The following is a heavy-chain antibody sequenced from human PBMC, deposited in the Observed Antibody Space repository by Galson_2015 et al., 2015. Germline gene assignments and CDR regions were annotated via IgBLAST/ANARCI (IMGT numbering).Heavy chain of an antibody. Sequence: SLRLSCAASGFTFSSYGMHWVRQAPGKGLEWVAVIWYDGSNKYYADSVKGRFTISRDNSKNTLYLQMNSLRAEDTAVYYCAKYPGYDNFDYWGQGTLVTVSS. V-gene: IGHV3-33*06. CDR1: GFTFSSYG. J-gene: IGHJ4*02. CDR2: IWYDGSNK. D-gene: IGHD5-18*01. CDR3: AKYPGYDNFDY.